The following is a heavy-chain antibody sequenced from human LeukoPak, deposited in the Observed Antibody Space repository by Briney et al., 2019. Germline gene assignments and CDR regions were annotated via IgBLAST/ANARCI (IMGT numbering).Heavy chain of an antibody. J-gene: IGHJ4*02. D-gene: IGHD3-16*01. V-gene: IGHV3-30*02. CDR1: VFTFSSYG. Sequence: GGSLRLSRAPSVFTFSSYGMQWVRPGPREGLERVAVIRYDGSNKYYADSVKGRFTISRDNSKNTLYLQMNSLRAEDTAVYYCAKDPESTLRLHYWGQGTLVTVSS. CDR3: AKDPESTLRLHY. CDR2: IRYDGSNK.